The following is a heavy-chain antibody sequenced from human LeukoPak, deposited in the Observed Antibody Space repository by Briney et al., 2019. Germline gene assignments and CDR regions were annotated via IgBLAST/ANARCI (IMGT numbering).Heavy chain of an antibody. V-gene: IGHV4-34*01. CDR1: GGSFSGYY. CDR3: ARGRGDIVLMVYANGNWFDP. Sequence: PSETLSLTCAVYGGSFSGYYWSWIRQPPGKGLEWIGEINHSGSTNYNPSLKSRVTISVDTSKNQFSLKLSSVTAEDTAVYYCARGRGDIVLMVYANGNWFDPWGQGTLVTVSS. J-gene: IGHJ5*02. CDR2: INHSGST. D-gene: IGHD2-8*01.